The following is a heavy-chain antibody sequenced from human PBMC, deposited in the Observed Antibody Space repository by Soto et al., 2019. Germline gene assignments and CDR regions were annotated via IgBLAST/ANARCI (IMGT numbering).Heavy chain of an antibody. CDR2: IYSSGST. CDR3: ARKYDYGDYKLFDY. V-gene: IGHV4-59*12. CDR1: CGSISSYY. D-gene: IGHD4-17*01. J-gene: IGHJ4*02. Sequence: SETLSVTCSVSCGSISSYYWSWIRQSPGKGLEWIGYIYSSGSTNYNPSLKSRVTISVDTSKNQFSLKLSSVTAADTAVYYCARKYDYGDYKLFDYWGQGTLVTVSS.